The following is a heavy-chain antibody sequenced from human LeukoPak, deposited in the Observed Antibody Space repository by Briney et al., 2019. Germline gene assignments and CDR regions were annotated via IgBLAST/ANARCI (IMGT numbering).Heavy chain of an antibody. D-gene: IGHD5-12*01. Sequence: GASVKVSCKASGGTFSSYAISWVRQAPGQGLEWMGGIIPIFGTANYAQKFQGRVTITADESTSTAYMELSSLRSEDTAVYYCARQGYATYNWFDPWGQGTLVTVSS. CDR3: ARQGYATYNWFDP. CDR2: IIPIFGTA. V-gene: IGHV1-69*13. CDR1: GGTFSSYA. J-gene: IGHJ5*02.